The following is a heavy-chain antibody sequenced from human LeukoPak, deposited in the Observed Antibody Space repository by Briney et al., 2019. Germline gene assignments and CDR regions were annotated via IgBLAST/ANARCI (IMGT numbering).Heavy chain of an antibody. J-gene: IGHJ4*02. CDR1: GYTFTGSY. D-gene: IGHD2-2*01. CDR2: INPNSGGT. V-gene: IGHV1-2*02. CDR3: AGDERFIVVVPAAIHGGFDY. Sequence: GASVKVSCKASGYTFTGSYMHWVRQAPGQGLEWMGWINPNSGGTNYAQKFQGRVTMTRDTSISTAYMELSRLRSDDTAVYYCAGDERFIVVVPAAIHGGFDYWGQGTLVTVSS.